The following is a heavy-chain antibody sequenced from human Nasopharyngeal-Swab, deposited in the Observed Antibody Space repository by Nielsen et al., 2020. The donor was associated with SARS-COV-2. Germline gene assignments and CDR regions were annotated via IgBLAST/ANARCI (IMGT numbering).Heavy chain of an antibody. Sequence: GGSLRLSCAASGFTFDDYAMHWVRQAPGKGLEWVSGISWNSGTIGYADSVKGRFTISRDNAKNSLFLQMNSLRTEDTALYYCARDAARSRYNWFDPWGQGTLVTVSS. V-gene: IGHV3-9*01. CDR3: ARDAARSRYNWFDP. CDR2: ISWNSGTI. J-gene: IGHJ5*02. D-gene: IGHD6-13*01. CDR1: GFTFDDYA.